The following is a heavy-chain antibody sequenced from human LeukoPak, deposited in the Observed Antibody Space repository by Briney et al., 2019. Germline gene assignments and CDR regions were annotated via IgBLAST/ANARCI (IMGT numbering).Heavy chain of an antibody. CDR3: ARDLRNDYYDSSGYSG. J-gene: IGHJ4*02. D-gene: IGHD3-22*01. CDR2: IIPIFGTA. Sequence: GASVKVSCKASGGTFSSYAISWVRQAPGQGLEWMGGIIPIFGTANYAQKFQGRVTITADESTSTAYMELSSLRSEDTAVYYCARDLRNDYYDSSGYSGWGQGTLVTVSS. V-gene: IGHV1-69*13. CDR1: GGTFSSYA.